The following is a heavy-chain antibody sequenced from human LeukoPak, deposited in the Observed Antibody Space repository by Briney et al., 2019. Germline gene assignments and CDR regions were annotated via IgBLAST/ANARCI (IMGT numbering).Heavy chain of an antibody. V-gene: IGHV1-2*02. CDR2: INPDSGVT. CDR3: ATLGGHSLAAQNGY. CDR1: GYTFTGPF. D-gene: IGHD3-16*01. Sequence: GASVKVSCKAFGYTFTGPFMHWVRQAPGQGLEWMGWINPDSGVTTYAQKFQGRVTMTRDTSIKTAYTDLSSLRSDDTAVYYCATLGGHSLAAQNGYWGQGTLVTVSS. J-gene: IGHJ4*02.